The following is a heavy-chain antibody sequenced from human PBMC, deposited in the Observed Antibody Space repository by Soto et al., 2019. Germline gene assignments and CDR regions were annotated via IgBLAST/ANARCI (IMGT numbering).Heavy chain of an antibody. CDR2: ISSSSRYI. CDR1: GFTFSSYS. J-gene: IGHJ4*02. D-gene: IGHD1-7*01. V-gene: IGHV3-21*01. CDR3: SRKITGTSPADY. Sequence: PGGSLRLSCAASGFTFSSYSMTWVRQAPGKGLEWVSSISSSSRYIYYADSVKGRFTISRDNAKNSLYLQMNSLRAEDTAVYYCSRKITGTSPADYWAREPWSPSPQ.